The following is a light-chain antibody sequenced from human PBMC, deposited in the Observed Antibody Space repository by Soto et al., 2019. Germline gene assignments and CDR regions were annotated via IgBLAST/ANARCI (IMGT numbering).Light chain of an antibody. CDR1: QSVSSTY. Sequence: EIVLTQSPGTLSLSPGERATLSCRASQSVSSTYLAWYQQKPGQAPRLLIYDASIRATGIPDRFSGSGSGTDFTLTISRLEPEDFAVYYCQQYNNWPKMFGQGTKVEIK. CDR2: DAS. CDR3: QQYNNWPKM. V-gene: IGKV3D-20*02. J-gene: IGKJ1*01.